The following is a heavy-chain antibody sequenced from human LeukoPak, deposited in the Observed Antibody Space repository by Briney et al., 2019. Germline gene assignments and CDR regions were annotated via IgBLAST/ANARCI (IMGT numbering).Heavy chain of an antibody. CDR3: ARGDSGYAFAPFDY. CDR1: GYTFTSYG. V-gene: IGHV1-18*01. J-gene: IGHJ4*02. D-gene: IGHD5-12*01. Sequence: GASVKVSCKASGYTFTSYGISWVRQAPGQGLEWMGWISAYNGNTNYAQKLRGRVTMTTDTSTSTVYMELRSLRSDDTAVYYCARGDSGYAFAPFDYWGQGTLVIVSS. CDR2: ISAYNGNT.